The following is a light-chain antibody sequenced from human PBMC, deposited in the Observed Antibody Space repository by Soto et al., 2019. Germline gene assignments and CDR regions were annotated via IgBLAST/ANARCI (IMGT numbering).Light chain of an antibody. V-gene: IGLV1-47*02. CDR2: STD. CDR1: NSNIGRDF. CDR3: AVWDNSLSGWL. Sequence: QTVVTQPPSASGTPGQRVTISCSGSNSNIGRDFVSWYQQLPGVAPKLLIYSTDQRPSGVPARFSGSKSGTSASLAISGLRSEDEADYYCAVWDNSLSGWLFGGGTKVTVL. J-gene: IGLJ3*02.